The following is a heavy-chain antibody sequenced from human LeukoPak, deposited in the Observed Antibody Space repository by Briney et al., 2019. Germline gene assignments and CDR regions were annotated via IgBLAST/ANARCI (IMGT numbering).Heavy chain of an antibody. CDR1: GFSLSSDS. V-gene: IGHV3-48*01. J-gene: IGHJ4*02. CDR2: ISSSSSTI. D-gene: IGHD3-16*01. Sequence: GGSLRLSCAASGFSLSSDSMNWVRPAPGKGRGWVSYISSSSSTIYYADSVKGRFTISRDNAKNSLYLQMNSLRAEHTAVYYCARGRCTFGGVFDYWGQGTLVTVSS. CDR3: ARGRCTFGGVFDY.